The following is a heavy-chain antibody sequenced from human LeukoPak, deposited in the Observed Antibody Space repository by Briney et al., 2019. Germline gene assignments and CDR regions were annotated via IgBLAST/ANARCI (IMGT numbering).Heavy chain of an antibody. CDR2: IKSKTDGGTT. CDR3: TTEGRGYSYGYYYYYMDV. Sequence: PGGSLRLSCAASGFTFSNAWMSWVRQAPGKGLEWVGRIKSKTDGGTTDYAAPVKGRFTISRDDSKNTLYLQMNSLETEDTAVYYCTTEGRGYSYGYYYYYMDVWGKGTTVTVSS. V-gene: IGHV3-15*01. CDR1: GFTFSNAW. J-gene: IGHJ6*03. D-gene: IGHD5-18*01.